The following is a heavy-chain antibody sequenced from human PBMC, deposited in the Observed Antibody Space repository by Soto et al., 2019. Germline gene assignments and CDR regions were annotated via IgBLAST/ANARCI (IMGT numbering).Heavy chain of an antibody. Sequence: EVQLLESGGGFVQPGGSLRLSCAATGFTFSVYAMTWVRQAPGKGLEWVSAVTANGGSTYSADSVKGRFTISRDNSKNTLFLQMNSLRAEDTAVYSCASLGVGDWANYYYYYGMDVWGQGTTVTVSS. CDR1: GFTFSVYA. D-gene: IGHD2-21*02. V-gene: IGHV3-23*01. CDR3: ASLGVGDWANYYYYYGMDV. CDR2: VTANGGST. J-gene: IGHJ6*02.